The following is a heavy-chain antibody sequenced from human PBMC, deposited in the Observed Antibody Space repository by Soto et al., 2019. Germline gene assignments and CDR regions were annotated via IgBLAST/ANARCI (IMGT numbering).Heavy chain of an antibody. CDR2: ISAYNGNT. CDR3: ARGGAVVVPGAVDRQNWFDP. CDR1: GYTFPSYG. Sequence: ASVKVSCKASGYTFPSYGISWVRQAPGQGLEWMGWISAYNGNTNYAQKLQGRVTMTTDTSTSTAYMELSSLRSEDTAVYYCARGGAVVVPGAVDRQNWFDPWGQGTLVTVPQ. D-gene: IGHD2-2*01. J-gene: IGHJ5*02. V-gene: IGHV1-18*01.